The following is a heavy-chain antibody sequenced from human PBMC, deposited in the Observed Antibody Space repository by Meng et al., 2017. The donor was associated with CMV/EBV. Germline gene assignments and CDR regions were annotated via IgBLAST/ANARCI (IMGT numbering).Heavy chain of an antibody. J-gene: IGHJ6*02. CDR3: ARGYCSCTSCTSYYYYYYGMDV. D-gene: IGHD2-2*01. V-gene: IGHV3-53*01. CDR2: IYSGGST. CDR1: GFTVSSNY. Sequence: GESLKISCAASGFTVSSNYMSWVRQAPGKGLEWVPVIYSGGSTYYADGVKGRFTISRDNSKNTLYLQMNSLRAEDKAVYYFARGYCSCTSCTSYYYYYYGMDVWGQGTTVTVSS.